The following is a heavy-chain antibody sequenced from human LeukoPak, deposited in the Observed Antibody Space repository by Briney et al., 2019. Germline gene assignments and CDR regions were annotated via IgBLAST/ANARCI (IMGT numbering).Heavy chain of an antibody. V-gene: IGHV4-34*01. CDR2: INHFGTT. CDR3: ARGFNYMDV. J-gene: IGHJ6*03. CDR1: GGSLNDHY. Sequence: SETLSLTCAVFGGSLNDHYWIWIRQPPGQGLEWIGEINHFGTTKYSSSLKSRVTISIDASKKQFSLKLNPGTAADTALYYCARGFNYMDVWGEGTTVTV.